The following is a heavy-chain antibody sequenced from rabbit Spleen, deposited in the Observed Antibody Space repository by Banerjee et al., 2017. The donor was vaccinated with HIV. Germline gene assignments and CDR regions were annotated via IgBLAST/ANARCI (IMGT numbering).Heavy chain of an antibody. CDR2: IYTGTVSDRT. D-gene: IGHD3-1*01. CDR3: ARDLVAAIGWNFNL. V-gene: IGHV1S45*01. CDR1: RFPFSDKAV. Sequence: QEQLVESGGGLVQPEGSLTLTCTASRFPFSDKAVVCWVHQAPGKGLEWIACIYTGTVSDRTYYANWAKGRFTISKTSSTTVTLQMTSVTVADTATYFCARDLVAAIGWNFNLWGQGTLVTVS. J-gene: IGHJ4*01.